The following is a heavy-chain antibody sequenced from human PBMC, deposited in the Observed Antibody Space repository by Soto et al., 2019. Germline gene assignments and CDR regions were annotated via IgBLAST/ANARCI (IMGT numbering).Heavy chain of an antibody. CDR1: GGSFSGYY. J-gene: IGHJ6*03. Sequence: SETLSLTCAVYGGSFSGYYWSWIRQPPGKGLEWIGEINHSGSTNYNPSLKSRVTISVDTSKNQFSLKLSSVTAADTAVYYCARGTQGDFWSETMDDYMDVWGKGTTVTVSS. D-gene: IGHD3-3*01. CDR3: ARGTQGDFWSETMDDYMDV. CDR2: INHSGST. V-gene: IGHV4-34*01.